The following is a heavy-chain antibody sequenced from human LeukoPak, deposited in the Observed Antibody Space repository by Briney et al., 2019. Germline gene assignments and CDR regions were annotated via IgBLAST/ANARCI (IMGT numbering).Heavy chain of an antibody. V-gene: IGHV4-38-2*02. CDR1: GYSINSGYY. Sequence: SETLSLTCTVSGYSINSGYYWGWIRQPPGKGLEWIGSIYHSGSTYYNPSLKSRVTISVDKSKNHFSLKLSSVTAADTAVYYCARLEGATIDYWGQGTLVTVSS. CDR2: IYHSGST. D-gene: IGHD5-24*01. CDR3: ARLEGATIDY. J-gene: IGHJ4*02.